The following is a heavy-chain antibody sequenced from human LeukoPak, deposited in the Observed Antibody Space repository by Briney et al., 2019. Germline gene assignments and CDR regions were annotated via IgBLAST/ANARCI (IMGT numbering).Heavy chain of an antibody. CDR1: GGSITASSSY. D-gene: IGHD2-2*01. CDR3: ARRGEYCNSVSCYAVDD. CDR2: VYYGGST. Sequence: PSETLSLTCSASGGSITASSSYWGWIRRPPGKGLEWIASVYYGGSTYYNPSLRSRVTISVDTSMTQLSLNLTSVTAADTALYYCARRGEYCNSVSCYAVDDWGQGTLVTVSS. V-gene: IGHV4-39*01. J-gene: IGHJ4*02.